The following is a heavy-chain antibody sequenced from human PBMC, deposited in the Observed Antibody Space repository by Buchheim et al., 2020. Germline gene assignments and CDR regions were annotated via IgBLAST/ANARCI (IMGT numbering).Heavy chain of an antibody. D-gene: IGHD1-14*01. Sequence: EVQLVESGGGLIQPGGSLRLSCAASEFTFSNYWMHWVRQAPGRGLLWVSRINGDGSGTNYAESVKGRFTISRANAKNTVFLQMNSLSAEDTAVYYCARVQGRNFAAFDIWGQGT. V-gene: IGHV3-74*01. J-gene: IGHJ3*02. CDR1: EFTFSNYW. CDR3: ARVQGRNFAAFDI. CDR2: INGDGSGT.